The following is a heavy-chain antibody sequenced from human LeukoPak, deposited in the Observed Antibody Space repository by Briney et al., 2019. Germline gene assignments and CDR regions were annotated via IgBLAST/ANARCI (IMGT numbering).Heavy chain of an antibody. J-gene: IGHJ6*03. CDR1: GGSISSSSYY. D-gene: IGHD3-3*01. Sequence: PSETLSLTCTVSGGSISSSSYYWGWIRQPPGKGREWIGSIYYSGSTYYNPALKSRVTISVDTSKNQSSLKLSSMTAADTAVYYCARCHVLRFLEWLSDYYYYMDVWGKGTRSPSP. CDR2: IYYSGST. V-gene: IGHV4-39*01. CDR3: ARCHVLRFLEWLSDYYYYMDV.